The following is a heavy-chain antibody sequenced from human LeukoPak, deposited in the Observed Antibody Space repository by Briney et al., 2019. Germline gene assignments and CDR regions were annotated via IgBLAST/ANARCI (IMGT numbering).Heavy chain of an antibody. Sequence: GGSLRLSCVVSGFSVSNNYIIWVRQAPGNGLECVSVIYGDGRTSHSASVRGRFTISRDNSKNIVSLQMNNLRAEDTAVYYCARVSSTPALLPAAEDYWGQGTLVTVSS. CDR1: GFSVSNNY. J-gene: IGHJ4*02. CDR2: IYGDGRT. V-gene: IGHV3-53*01. CDR3: ARVSSTPALLPAAEDY. D-gene: IGHD6-13*01.